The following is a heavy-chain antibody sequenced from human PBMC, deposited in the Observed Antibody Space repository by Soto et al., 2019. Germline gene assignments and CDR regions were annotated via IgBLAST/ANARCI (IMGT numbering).Heavy chain of an antibody. CDR3: ARGKVFPVGGMDV. CDR1: GGSISSGDYY. Sequence: SETLSLTCTVSGGSISSGDYYWSWIRQPPGKGLEWIGYIYYSGSTYYNPSLKSRVTISVDTSKNQFSLKLSSVTAADTAVYYCARGKVFPVGGMDVWRQRTTVSVSS. V-gene: IGHV4-30-4*01. CDR2: IYYSGST. D-gene: IGHD3-16*01. J-gene: IGHJ6*02.